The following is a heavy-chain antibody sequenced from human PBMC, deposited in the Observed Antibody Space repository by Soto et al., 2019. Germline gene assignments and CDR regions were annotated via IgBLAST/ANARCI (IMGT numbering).Heavy chain of an antibody. D-gene: IGHD3-16*02. CDR1: GFIFSTYA. CDR3: ARDNQGYLYNGMDV. V-gene: IGHV3-23*01. Sequence: GGSLRLSCAASGFIFSTYAMTWFRRAPGKGLEWVSGISGSGGSTYYADSVKGRFTISRDTSKNQFTLQLNSLTPADTAVYFCARDNQGYLYNGMDVWGQRTTVTVSS. CDR2: ISGSGGST. J-gene: IGHJ6*02.